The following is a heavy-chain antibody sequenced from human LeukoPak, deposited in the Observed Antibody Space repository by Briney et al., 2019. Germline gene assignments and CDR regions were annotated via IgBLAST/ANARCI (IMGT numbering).Heavy chain of an antibody. CDR2: INRDASST. V-gene: IGHV3-74*01. CDR3: AKDVRSDYFDS. J-gene: IGHJ4*02. CDR1: GFTFSSNW. Sequence: GGSLRLSCAASGFTFSSNWMHWVRQAAGKGLVWVSRINRDASSTNYADSVEGRFTISRDNANNSLYLQMDSLRAEDTAVYYCAKDVRSDYFDSWGQGTLVTVSS.